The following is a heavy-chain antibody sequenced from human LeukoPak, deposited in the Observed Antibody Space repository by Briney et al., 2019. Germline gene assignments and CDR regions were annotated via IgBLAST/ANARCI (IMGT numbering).Heavy chain of an antibody. CDR1: GFTFSNYG. J-gene: IGHJ5*02. D-gene: IGHD5-12*01. V-gene: IGHV3-33*01. CDR3: ARGSGYDYDNWFDL. CDR2: IWYDGSNK. Sequence: GRSLRLSCAASGFTFSNYGMHWVRQAPGKGLEWVAVIWYDGSNKYYADSVKGRFTISRDNSKNTLYLQMNSLRAEDTAVYYCARGSGYDYDNWFDLWGQGTLATVSS.